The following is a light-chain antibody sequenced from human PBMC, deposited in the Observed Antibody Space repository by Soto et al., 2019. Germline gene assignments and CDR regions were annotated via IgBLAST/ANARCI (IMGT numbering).Light chain of an antibody. CDR3: SSYTSSSTLYV. CDR2: EVS. Sequence: QSALAQPASVSGSPGQSITISCTGTSSDVGGYNYVSWYQQHPGKAPKLMIYEVSNRPSGVSNRFSGSKSGNTASLTISGLRAEGEADYYCSSYTSSSTLYVFGTGTKVTVL. J-gene: IGLJ1*01. CDR1: SSDVGGYNY. V-gene: IGLV2-14*01.